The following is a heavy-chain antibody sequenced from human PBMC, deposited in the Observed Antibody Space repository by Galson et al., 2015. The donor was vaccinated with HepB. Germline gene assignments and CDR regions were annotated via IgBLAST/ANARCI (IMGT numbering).Heavy chain of an antibody. V-gene: IGHV1-69*13. CDR2: IIPIFGTA. D-gene: IGHD5-18*01. CDR3: TRVGAATAMVPFNWFDP. Sequence: SVKVSCKASGGTFSSYAISWVRQAPGQGLEWMGGIIPIFGTANYAQKFQGRVTITADESTSTAYMELRSLRSDDTAVYYCTRVGAATAMVPFNWFDPWGQGTLVTVSS. J-gene: IGHJ5*02. CDR1: GGTFSSYA.